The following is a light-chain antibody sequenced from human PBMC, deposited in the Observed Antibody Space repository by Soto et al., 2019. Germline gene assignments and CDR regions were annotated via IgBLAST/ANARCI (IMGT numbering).Light chain of an antibody. Sequence: QSALTQPASVSGSPGQTITLSCPGTSSDVGGNHVSWYQQHPGKAPRLIIYDVSNRPSGISNRFSGSKSDNTASLTISGLRADDEADYYCSSHTSCSRYVFGTGTKVTVL. V-gene: IGLV2-14*03. CDR3: SSHTSCSRYV. CDR1: SSDVGGNH. CDR2: DVS. J-gene: IGLJ1*01.